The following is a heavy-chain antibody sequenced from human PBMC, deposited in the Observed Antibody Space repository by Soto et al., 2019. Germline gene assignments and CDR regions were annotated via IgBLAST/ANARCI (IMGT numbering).Heavy chain of an antibody. CDR2: ISSSSSYI. CDR3: ARDGEYSSSSPVGNWFDP. V-gene: IGHV3-21*01. CDR1: GFTFRSYS. J-gene: IGHJ5*02. Sequence: GGSLRLSCTSSGFTFRSYSMDWVRQAPGKGLEWVSSISSSSSYIYYADSVKGRFTISRDNAKNSLYLQMNSLRAEDTAVYYCARDGEYSSSSPVGNWFDPWGQGTLVTVSS. D-gene: IGHD6-6*01.